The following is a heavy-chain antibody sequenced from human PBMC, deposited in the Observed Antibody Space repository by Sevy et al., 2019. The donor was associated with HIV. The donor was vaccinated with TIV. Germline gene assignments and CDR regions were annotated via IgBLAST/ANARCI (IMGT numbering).Heavy chain of an antibody. CDR2: IGTAAGVT. CDR3: ARCPGHYSIDY. D-gene: IGHD2-21*01. J-gene: IGHJ4*02. CDR1: GFTINTYS. V-gene: IGHV3-48*02. Sequence: GGSLRLSCAAPGFTINTYSLIWVRQTPGKGLEWLSFIGTAAGVTYYADSVKGRFTISRDNAKNSLYLQMNSLRDEDTAVYYCARCPGHYSIDYWGQGTLVTVSS.